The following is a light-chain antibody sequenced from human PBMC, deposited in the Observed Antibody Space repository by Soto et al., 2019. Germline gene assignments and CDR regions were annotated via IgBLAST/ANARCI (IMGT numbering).Light chain of an antibody. CDR3: SSYTSDSSVV. CDR1: SSDVGGYNY. J-gene: IGLJ2*01. Sequence: QSALTQPASVSGSPGQSITISCTGTSSDVGGYNYVSWHQQHPGKAPKLMIYEVSNRPSGVSNRFSGSKSGNTASLTISGLQAEDEAYYYCSSYTSDSSVVFGGGTKLTVL. CDR2: EVS. V-gene: IGLV2-14*01.